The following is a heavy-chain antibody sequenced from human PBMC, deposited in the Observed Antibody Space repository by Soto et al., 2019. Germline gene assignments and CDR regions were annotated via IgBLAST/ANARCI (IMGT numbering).Heavy chain of an antibody. V-gene: IGHV5-10-1*01. Sequence: PGEALNISCEGSGYSFAGYCITWVRQKPGKGLEWMGRIDPSDSQTYYSPSFRGHVTISVTKSITTVFLQWSSLRASDTAMYYCARQIYDSDTGPNFQYYFDSWGQGTPVTVSS. CDR3: ARQIYDSDTGPNFQYYFDS. J-gene: IGHJ4*02. CDR1: GYSFAGYC. CDR2: IDPSDSQT. D-gene: IGHD3-22*01.